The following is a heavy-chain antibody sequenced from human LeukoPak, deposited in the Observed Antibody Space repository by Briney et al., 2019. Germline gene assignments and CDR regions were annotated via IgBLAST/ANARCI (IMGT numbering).Heavy chain of an antibody. Sequence: GGCLRLSCVVSGFSFRSNTMSWVRQAPGKGLDWVAVISNDGSKKYYADSVKGRFTVSRDNSKNTLSLQVSSLRTEDTAVYYCAKDRYSYAFEYSDSWGQGTLVTVSS. D-gene: IGHD5-18*01. J-gene: IGHJ4*02. CDR2: ISNDGSKK. V-gene: IGHV3-30*04. CDR3: AKDRYSYAFEYSDS. CDR1: GFSFRSNT.